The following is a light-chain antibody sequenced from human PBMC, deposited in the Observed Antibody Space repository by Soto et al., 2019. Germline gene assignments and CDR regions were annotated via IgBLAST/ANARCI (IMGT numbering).Light chain of an antibody. J-gene: IGLJ1*01. CDR3: LLYYGGAYV. CDR1: TGAVTSGYY. V-gene: IGLV7-43*01. Sequence: CASFTGAVTSGYYPNWFQQKPGQAPRALIYSATNKYSWTPARFSGSLLGGKAALTLSAVQPEDEAEYYCLLYYGGAYVFGTGTKLTVL. CDR2: SAT.